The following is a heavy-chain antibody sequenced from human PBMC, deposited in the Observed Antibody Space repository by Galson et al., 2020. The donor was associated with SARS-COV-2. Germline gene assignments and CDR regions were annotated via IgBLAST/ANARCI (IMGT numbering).Heavy chain of an antibody. CDR2: IIIPIYSTP. CDR3: TIGRGDCGGGGCYGAWDV. Sequence: KISCKASGDTLSKYAISWVRQAPGQGPEWMGGIIIPIYSTPNYPKKFQGRVTITADKSTNTAYMDLDSLGSADTATYYCTIGRGDCGGGGCYGAWDVWGQGTTVTVSS. J-gene: IGHJ6*02. V-gene: IGHV1-69*06. D-gene: IGHD2-15*01. CDR1: GDTLSKYA.